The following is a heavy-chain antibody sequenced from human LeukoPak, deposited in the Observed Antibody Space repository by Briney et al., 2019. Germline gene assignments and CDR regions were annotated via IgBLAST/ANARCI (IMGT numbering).Heavy chain of an antibody. D-gene: IGHD6-19*01. Sequence: GGSLRLSCAASGFTFSSYAMSWVRQAPGKGLEWVSAISGSGGSTYYADSVKGRFTISRDNSKNTLYLQMNSLRAEDTAVYHCAKAARMAVAGPKPTNFDYWGQGTLVTVSS. CDR2: ISGSGGST. V-gene: IGHV3-23*01. J-gene: IGHJ4*02. CDR3: AKAARMAVAGPKPTNFDY. CDR1: GFTFSSYA.